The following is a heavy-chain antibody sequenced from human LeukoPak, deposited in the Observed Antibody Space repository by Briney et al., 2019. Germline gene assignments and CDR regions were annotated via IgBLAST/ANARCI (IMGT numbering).Heavy chain of an antibody. CDR3: ARDSGYCGGDCYPEWYFDL. D-gene: IGHD2-21*02. J-gene: IGHJ2*01. CDR1: GFTFNSYA. Sequence: PGRSLRLSCAASGFTFNSYAMHWVRQAPGKGLEWVAVIWYDGSNKYYADSVKGRFTISRDNSKNTLYLQMNSLRAEDTAVCYCARDSGYCGGDCYPEWYFDLWGRGTLVTVSS. CDR2: IWYDGSNK. V-gene: IGHV3-33*01.